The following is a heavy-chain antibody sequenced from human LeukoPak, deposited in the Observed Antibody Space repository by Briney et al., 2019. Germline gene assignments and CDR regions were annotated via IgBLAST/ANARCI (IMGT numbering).Heavy chain of an antibody. Sequence: GGSLRLSCAASGFSVSGYWMNWVRQAPGKGLVWVSRMNSDGSITDHADSVKGRFTISRDTATNTLYLRMDSLRAEDMGVYYCARASPMIDYWGQGTLVIVSS. V-gene: IGHV3-74*01. D-gene: IGHD3-22*01. CDR3: ARASPMIDY. CDR2: MNSDGSIT. J-gene: IGHJ4*02. CDR1: GFSVSGYW.